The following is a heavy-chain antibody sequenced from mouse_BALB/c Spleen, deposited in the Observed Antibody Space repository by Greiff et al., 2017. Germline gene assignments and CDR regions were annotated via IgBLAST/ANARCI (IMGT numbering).Heavy chain of an antibody. CDR1: SYTFTDYA. J-gene: IGHJ4*01. CDR2: ISTYYGNT. V-gene: IGHV1-67*01. Sequence: QVQLQQSGPELVRPGVSVKISCKGSSYTFTDYAMHWVKQSHAKSLEWIGVISTYYGNTNYNQKFKGKATMTVDKSSSTAYMELARLTSEDSAVYYCARAPYGSSFYAMDYWGQGTSVTVSS. D-gene: IGHD1-1*01. CDR3: ARAPYGSSFYAMDY.